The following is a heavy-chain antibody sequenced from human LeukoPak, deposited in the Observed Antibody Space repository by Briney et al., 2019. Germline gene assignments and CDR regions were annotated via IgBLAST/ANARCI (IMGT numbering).Heavy chain of an antibody. CDR1: GGSFSGYY. Sequence: SETLSLTCTVSGGSFSGYYWTWIRKAQRQGLDWNGEINPSGRISYNPSLQSRLNISVAASKNQFSLDLRSLTAADTAVYYCARGRQEVSMIVVVMTGVSYYLDVWGKGTTVTVS. V-gene: IGHV4-34*01. D-gene: IGHD3-22*01. CDR3: ARGRQEVSMIVVVMTGVSYYLDV. CDR2: INPSGRI. J-gene: IGHJ6*03.